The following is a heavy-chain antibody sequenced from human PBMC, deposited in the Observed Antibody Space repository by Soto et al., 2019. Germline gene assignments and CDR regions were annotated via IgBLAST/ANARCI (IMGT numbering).Heavy chain of an antibody. D-gene: IGHD2-2*01. V-gene: IGHV1-46*01. CDR2: INPSGGST. Sequence: ASVKVSCKASGYTFTSYYMHWVRQAPGQGLEWMGIINPSGGSTSYAQKFQGRVTMTRDTSTSTVYMELSSLRSEDTAVYYCARDCSSTSCYGYGMDVWGQGTTVTVSS. J-gene: IGHJ6*02. CDR3: ARDCSSTSCYGYGMDV. CDR1: GYTFTSYY.